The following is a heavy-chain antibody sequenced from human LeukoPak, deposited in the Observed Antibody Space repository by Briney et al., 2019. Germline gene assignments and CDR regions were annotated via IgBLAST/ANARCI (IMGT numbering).Heavy chain of an antibody. D-gene: IGHD1-1*01. J-gene: IGHJ6*03. CDR1: GFTFSSFD. V-gene: IGHV3-13*01. CDR3: ARGPPRGKYYYMDV. CDR2: IGTANDT. Sequence: PGGSLRLSCAPSGFTFSSFDMHWVRQPTGQGLEWVSTIGTANDTYYPGSVEGRFTLSRDNANNSLYLQMNSLTAGYTAVYYCARGPPRGKYYYMDVWGKGTTVTVSS.